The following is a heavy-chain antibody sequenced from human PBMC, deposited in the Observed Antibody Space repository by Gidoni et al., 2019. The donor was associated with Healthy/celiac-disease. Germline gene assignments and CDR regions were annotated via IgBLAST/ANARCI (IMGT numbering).Heavy chain of an antibody. CDR3: ARPIPQLEGFYYYYGMDV. J-gene: IGHJ6*02. CDR2: IIPIFGTA. Sequence: QVQLVQSGAEVKKPGSSVKVSCKASGGTFSSYAISWVRQAPGQGLEWMGGIIPIFGTANYAQKFQGRVTITADESTSTAYMELSSLRSEDTAVYYCARPIPQLEGFYYYYGMDVWGQGTTVTVSS. D-gene: IGHD3-3*02. CDR1: GGTFSSYA. V-gene: IGHV1-69*01.